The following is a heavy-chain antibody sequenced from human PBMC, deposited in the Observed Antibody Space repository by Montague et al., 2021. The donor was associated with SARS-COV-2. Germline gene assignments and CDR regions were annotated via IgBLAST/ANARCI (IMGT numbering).Heavy chain of an antibody. CDR1: GYFIGTGYY. CDR2: NYLHGNA. J-gene: IGHJ4*02. D-gene: IGHD2-21*02. Sequence: TLSLTCSVSGYFIGTGYYWGWIRQSPGKGLEWIGSNYLHGNAYYNPSLNSHVTISLDTSNNQFSLRLTSVTTSDTAVYYCARGRVTRAGFDYWGQGIRVIVSS. CDR3: ARGRVTRAGFDY. V-gene: IGHV4-38-2*02.